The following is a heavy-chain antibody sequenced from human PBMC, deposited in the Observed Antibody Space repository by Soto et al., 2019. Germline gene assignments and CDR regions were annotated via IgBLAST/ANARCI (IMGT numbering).Heavy chain of an antibody. V-gene: IGHV1-3*01. J-gene: IGHJ5*02. CDR2: IHAGNGDT. CDR1: GYIFSNYA. CDR3: ARVPRYTSDIVEVPAVMFEDWFVP. D-gene: IGHD2-2*01. Sequence: QVQLVQSGAEVKKPGASVKVSCKASGYIFSNYAVQWVRQAPGQSLEWMGWIHAGNGDTKYSQKFHGRVTITRDTSASTAYMELSGLRSEETAVYYCARVPRYTSDIVEVPAVMFEDWFVPWGQGTLVTVSS.